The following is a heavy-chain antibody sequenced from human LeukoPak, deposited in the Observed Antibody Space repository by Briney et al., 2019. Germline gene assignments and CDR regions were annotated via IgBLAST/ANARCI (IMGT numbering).Heavy chain of an antibody. V-gene: IGHV3-7*01. Sequence: GGSLRLSCAASGFTFSSYWMSWVRQAPGKGLEWVANIKQDGSEKYYVDSVKGRFTISRDNAKNSLHLQMNSLRAEDTAVYYCARSYYYYYMDVWGKGTTVTVSS. CDR3: ARSYYYYYMDV. CDR2: IKQDGSEK. CDR1: GFTFSSYW. J-gene: IGHJ6*03.